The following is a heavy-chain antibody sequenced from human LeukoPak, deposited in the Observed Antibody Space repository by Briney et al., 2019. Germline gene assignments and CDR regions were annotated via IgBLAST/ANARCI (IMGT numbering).Heavy chain of an antibody. J-gene: IGHJ5*02. CDR1: GFTFSNYS. V-gene: IGHV3-21*01. Sequence: PGGSLRLSCAASGFTFSNYSMNWVRQAPGKGLEWVSSISSSGSYIYYADSVKGRFTISRDNAKNSLYLQMNSLRAEDTAVYYCAREYVNAAFDPWGQGTLVTVSS. CDR2: ISSSGSYI. D-gene: IGHD3-10*02. CDR3: AREYVNAAFDP.